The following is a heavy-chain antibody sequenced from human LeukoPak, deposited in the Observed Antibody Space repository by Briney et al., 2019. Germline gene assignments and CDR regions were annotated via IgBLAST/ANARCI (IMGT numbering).Heavy chain of an antibody. V-gene: IGHV4-59*01. Sequence: PSETLSLTCTVSGGSISSYYWSWIRQPPGKGLEWIGYIYYSGSANYNPSLKSRVTISIHTSKNQFSLKLSSVTAADTAVYYCARVLSGGYFDWLFDYWGQGTLVTVSS. D-gene: IGHD3-9*01. J-gene: IGHJ4*02. CDR1: GGSISSYY. CDR3: ARVLSGGYFDWLFDY. CDR2: IYYSGSA.